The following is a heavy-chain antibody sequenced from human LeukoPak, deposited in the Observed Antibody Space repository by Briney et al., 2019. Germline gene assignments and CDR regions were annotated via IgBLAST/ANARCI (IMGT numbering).Heavy chain of an antibody. CDR2: ISGSGDNT. J-gene: IGHJ4*02. CDR1: GFAFSGFA. V-gene: IGHV3-23*01. D-gene: IGHD5-12*01. Sequence: SGGSLRLSCSGSGFAFSGFAMGWVRQAPGKGLEWVSSISGSGDNTYYADSVDGRFIVSRDNTKNTLYLQMNSLRAEDTALYYCARGLGGAYVPSRFDYWGQGTLVTVSS. CDR3: ARGLGGAYVPSRFDY.